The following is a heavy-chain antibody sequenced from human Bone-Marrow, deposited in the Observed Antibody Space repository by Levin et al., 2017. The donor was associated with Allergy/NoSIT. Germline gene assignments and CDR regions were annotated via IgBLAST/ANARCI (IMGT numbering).Heavy chain of an antibody. J-gene: IGHJ5*02. Sequence: PGGSLRLSCVGSGFTFSNYWMSWVRQAPGKGLEWVANIKKHGSERYYVDSVKGRFTISRDNAKNSVFLQMNSLRVEDTAVYYCAREEGTRSGYYSDGHHWGQGTLVTVSS. D-gene: IGHD2/OR15-2a*01. CDR3: AREEGTRSGYYSDGHH. CDR2: IKKHGSER. V-gene: IGHV3-7*01. CDR1: GFTFSNYW.